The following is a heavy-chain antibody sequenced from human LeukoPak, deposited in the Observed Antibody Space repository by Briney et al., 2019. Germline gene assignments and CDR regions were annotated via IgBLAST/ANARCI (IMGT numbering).Heavy chain of an antibody. CDR2: ISSSSSYI. Sequence: PGGSLRLSCAASGFTFSSYSMNWVRQAPGKGLEWVSSISSSSSYIYYADSVKGRFTISRDNAKNSMYLQMNSLRAEDTAVYYCARGVSGDGGDDHWGQGTLVTVSS. CDR1: GFTFSSYS. V-gene: IGHV3-21*01. J-gene: IGHJ4*02. CDR3: ARGVSGDGGDDH. D-gene: IGHD2-15*01.